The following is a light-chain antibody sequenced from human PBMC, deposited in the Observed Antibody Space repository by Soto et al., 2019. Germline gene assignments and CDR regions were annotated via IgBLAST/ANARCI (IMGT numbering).Light chain of an antibody. CDR1: SSDVGSYNL. Sequence: QSALTQPASVSGSPGQSITISCIGTSSDVGSYNLVSWYQQHPGKAPKLMIYEVSKRPSGVSDRFSGCKSGNTASLTISGLQAEDEADYYCCSYAGSPYVFGTGTKLTVL. CDR2: EVS. J-gene: IGLJ1*01. CDR3: CSYAGSPYV. V-gene: IGLV2-23*02.